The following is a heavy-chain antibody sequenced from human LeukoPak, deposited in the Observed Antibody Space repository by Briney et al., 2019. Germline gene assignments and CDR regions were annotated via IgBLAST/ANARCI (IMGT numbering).Heavy chain of an antibody. V-gene: IGHV3-23*01. J-gene: IGHJ4*02. CDR3: AKMIGSYSPIDY. CDR2: ISGSGGST. CDR1: GFTFSSYS. D-gene: IGHD1-26*01. Sequence: GGSLRLSCAASGFTFSSYSMNWVRQAPGKGLEWVSAISGSGGSTYYADSVKGRFTISRDNSKNTLYLQMNSLRAEDTAVYYCAKMIGSYSPIDYWGQGTLVTVSS.